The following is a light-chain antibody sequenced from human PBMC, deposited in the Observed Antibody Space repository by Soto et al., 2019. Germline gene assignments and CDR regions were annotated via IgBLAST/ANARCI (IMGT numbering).Light chain of an antibody. CDR3: LQHNNPPFT. V-gene: IGKV1-17*01. Sequence: DIQMTQSPSSLSASVGERATITCRASQGVGNDLVWYQQKPGKAPTRLIYASSSWQTGAPARFSGSGSGTEFTLTVSGLQPEDFAAYYCLQHNNPPFTFGPGTMVDV. J-gene: IGKJ3*01. CDR1: QGVGND. CDR2: ASS.